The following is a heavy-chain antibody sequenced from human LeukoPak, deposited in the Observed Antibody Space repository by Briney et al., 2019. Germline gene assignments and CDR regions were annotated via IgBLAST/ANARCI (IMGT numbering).Heavy chain of an antibody. D-gene: IGHD3-10*01. CDR2: MNPNSGNT. J-gene: IGHJ3*02. CDR3: ASDPTVPDAFDI. Sequence: ASVKVSCKASGYTFTSYDINWVRQATGQGLEWMGWMNPNSGNTGYAQKFQGRVTITRNTSISTAYMELSSLRSEDTAVYYCASDPTVPDAFDIWGQGTMVTVSP. V-gene: IGHV1-8*03. CDR1: GYTFTSYD.